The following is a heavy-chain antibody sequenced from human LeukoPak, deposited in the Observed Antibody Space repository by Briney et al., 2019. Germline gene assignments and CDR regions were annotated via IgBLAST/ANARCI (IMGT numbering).Heavy chain of an antibody. CDR1: GYSITSYY. CDR2: VFHSGVT. Sequence: PSETLSLTCSVSGYSITSYYWSWIRQPPGRGLEWIGYVFHSGVTNYNPSLKSRVTLSLDTSKNQFSLKLKSVTAADTAVYFCATRADWFDPWGQGTLVTVSS. CDR3: ATRADWFDP. J-gene: IGHJ5*02. V-gene: IGHV4-59*12.